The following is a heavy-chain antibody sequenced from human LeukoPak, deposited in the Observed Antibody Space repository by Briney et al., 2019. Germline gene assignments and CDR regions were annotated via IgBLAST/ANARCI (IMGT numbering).Heavy chain of an antibody. CDR1: GGSFSGYY. CDR2: INHSGST. J-gene: IGHJ4*02. Sequence: SETLSLTCAVYGGSFSGYYWSWIRQPPGKGLEWIGEINHSGSTNYNPSLKSRVTISVDTSKNQFSLKLSSVTAADTAVYYCARGYYDYVWGSYRYGSFDYWGQGTLVTVSS. CDR3: ARGYYDYVWGSYRYGSFDY. D-gene: IGHD3-16*02. V-gene: IGHV4-34*01.